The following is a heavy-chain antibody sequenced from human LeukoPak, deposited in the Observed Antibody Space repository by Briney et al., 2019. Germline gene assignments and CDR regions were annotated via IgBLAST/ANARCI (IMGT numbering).Heavy chain of an antibody. CDR2: ISPSGGIT. CDR1: GFTFSSHG. CDR3: AKSRLSGINDAFDI. J-gene: IGHJ3*02. Sequence: PGGSLRLSCAASGFTFSSHGMNWVRQAPGKGLEWVSGISPSGGITYYTDSVKGRFTISRDNSKNTQSLQMNSLRAEDTALYYCAKSRLSGINDAFDIWGQGTMVTVSS. D-gene: IGHD3-3*01. V-gene: IGHV3-23*01.